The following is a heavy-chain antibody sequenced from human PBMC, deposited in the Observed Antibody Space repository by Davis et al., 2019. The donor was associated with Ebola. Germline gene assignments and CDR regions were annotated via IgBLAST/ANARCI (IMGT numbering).Heavy chain of an antibody. CDR3: TIGGTTGGFDY. CDR2: FDPEDGEA. Sequence: AASVKVSCKVSGYTLAELSVHWVRQAPGKGLEWMGAFDPEDGEAIYAQKFQGRVTLTEDTSTDTAYMELRSLSSQDTAVYYCTIGGTTGGFDYWGQGSLVTVSS. V-gene: IGHV1-24*01. CDR1: GYTLAELS. D-gene: IGHD1-14*01. J-gene: IGHJ4*02.